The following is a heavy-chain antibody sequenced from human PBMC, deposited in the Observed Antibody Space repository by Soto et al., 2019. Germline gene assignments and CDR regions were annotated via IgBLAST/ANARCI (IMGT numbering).Heavy chain of an antibody. D-gene: IGHD2-8*01. CDR3: ARDQAYGMDV. V-gene: IGHV1-18*01. J-gene: IGHJ6*02. CDR2: ISAYNGDT. CDR1: GYMFTNSG. Sequence: QVQLVQSGAEVKKPGASMKVSCKASGYMFTNSGITWVRQAPGQGLEWMGWISAYNGDTSYTQKVQGRATMTTDTSTSTAYMELRSLRSDDTAVYYCARDQAYGMDVWGQGTTVTVSS.